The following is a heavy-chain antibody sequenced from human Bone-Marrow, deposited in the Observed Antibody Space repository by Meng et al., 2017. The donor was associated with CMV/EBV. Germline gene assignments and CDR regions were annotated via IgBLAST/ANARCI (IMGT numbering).Heavy chain of an antibody. CDR2: IYYSGST. J-gene: IGHJ6*01. CDR1: GGSISSFY. Sequence: SETLSLTCTVPGGSISSFYWSWIRQPPGKGLDWIGYIYYSGSTNYNPSLKSRVTISVDTSKNQFSLKLSSVTAADTAVYFCASPVVPASSDYYYGMDVWGQGTTVTVFS. V-gene: IGHV4-59*12. D-gene: IGHD2-2*01. CDR3: ASPVVPASSDYYYGMDV.